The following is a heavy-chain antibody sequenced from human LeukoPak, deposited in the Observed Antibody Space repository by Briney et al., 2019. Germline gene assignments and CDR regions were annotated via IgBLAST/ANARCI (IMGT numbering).Heavy chain of an antibody. CDR1: GFTVSSNY. V-gene: IGHV3-66*01. CDR2: IYSGGST. J-gene: IGHJ4*02. CDR3: ARDQDYGGNSGFDY. D-gene: IGHD4-23*01. Sequence: PGGSLRPSCAASGFTVSSNYMSWVRQAPGKGLEWVSVIYSGGSTYYADSVKGRFTISRDNSKNTLYLQMNSLRAEDTAVYYCARDQDYGGNSGFDYWGQGTLVTVSS.